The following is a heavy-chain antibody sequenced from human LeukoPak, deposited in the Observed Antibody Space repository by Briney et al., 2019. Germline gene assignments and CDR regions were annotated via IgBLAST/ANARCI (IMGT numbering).Heavy chain of an antibody. CDR3: ARGKAIKQLVRYYYYYMDV. J-gene: IGHJ6*03. Sequence: SETLSLTCAVYGESFSGYYWSWIRQPPGKGLEWIGEINHSGSTNYNPSLKSRVTISVDTSKNQFSLKLSSVTAADTAVYYCARGKAIKQLVRYYYYYMDVWGKGTTVTVSS. CDR2: INHSGST. V-gene: IGHV4-34*01. CDR1: GESFSGYY. D-gene: IGHD6-6*01.